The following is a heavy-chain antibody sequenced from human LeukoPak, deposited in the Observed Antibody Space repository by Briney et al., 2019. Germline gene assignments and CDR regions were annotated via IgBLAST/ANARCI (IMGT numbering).Heavy chain of an antibody. J-gene: IGHJ6*02. CDR3: ARDFGWIQPQWGYYYYGMDV. V-gene: IGHV1-2*02. Sequence: ASVKVSCKASGYTFTGYYMHWVRQAPGQGLEWVGWINPRSGSTNYAQKFQGRVTMTVDPSSNTAHMELSNLRSDDTAMYYCARDFGWIQPQWGYYYYGMDVWGQGTTVTVSS. D-gene: IGHD5-18*01. CDR1: GYTFTGYY. CDR2: INPRSGST.